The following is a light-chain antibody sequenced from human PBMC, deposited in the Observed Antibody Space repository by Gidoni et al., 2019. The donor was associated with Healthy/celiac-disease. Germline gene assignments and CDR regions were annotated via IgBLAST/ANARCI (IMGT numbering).Light chain of an antibody. CDR1: QSISSY. Sequence: DLQMTHSPSSLSASVGDRVTITCRASQSISSYLNWYQQKPGKAPKLLIYAASSLQSGVPSRFSGSGYGTDFTLTISSLQPEDFATYYCQQSYSTPQTFXQXTKVEIK. V-gene: IGKV1-39*01. J-gene: IGKJ1*01. CDR3: QQSYSTPQT. CDR2: AAS.